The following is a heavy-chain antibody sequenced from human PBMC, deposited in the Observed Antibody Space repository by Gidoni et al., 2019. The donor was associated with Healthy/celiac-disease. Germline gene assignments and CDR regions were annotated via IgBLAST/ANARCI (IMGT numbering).Heavy chain of an antibody. D-gene: IGHD3-10*01. CDR2: IYSGGST. J-gene: IGHJ6*02. CDR1: GFTVSSTY. Sequence: EVQLVESGGGLIQPGGSLRLLCSASGFTVSSTYMYWFRQAPGKGLEWVTVIYSGGSTYYADSVKGRFTISRNNSKNTLYLQMNSLRVEDTAVYYCARGSPRGYYYYGMDVWGQGTTVTVSS. V-gene: IGHV3-53*01. CDR3: ARGSPRGYYYYGMDV.